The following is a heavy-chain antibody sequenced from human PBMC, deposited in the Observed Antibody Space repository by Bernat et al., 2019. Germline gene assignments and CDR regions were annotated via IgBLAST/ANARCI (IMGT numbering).Heavy chain of an antibody. CDR3: AREDLTGYFDY. D-gene: IGHD3-9*01. V-gene: IGHV3-21*01. CDR2: ITRSSSYI. CDR1: GFTFSSYS. Sequence: EVQLVESGGGLVKPGGSLRLSCAASGFTFSSYSMNWVRQAPGKGLEWVSSITRSSSYIYHADSVKGRFTISRDNAKKSLYLQLDSLRAEDRAVYYCAREDLTGYFDYWGQGTLVTVSS. J-gene: IGHJ4*01.